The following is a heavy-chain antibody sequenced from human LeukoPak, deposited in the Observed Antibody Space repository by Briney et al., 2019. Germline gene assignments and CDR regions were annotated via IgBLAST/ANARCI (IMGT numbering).Heavy chain of an antibody. J-gene: IGHJ4*02. Sequence: GGSLRLSCAASGFTFDDYAMRWIRQAPGKGLEWVPGINWNGGKIGYADSVKGRFTISRDSAKSSLYLQMNTLRAEDMAFYYCAKALSSSFTGSSWEYWGQGTLVTVSS. D-gene: IGHD6-6*01. CDR2: INWNGGKI. CDR1: GFTFDDYA. CDR3: AKALSSSFTGSSWEY. V-gene: IGHV3-9*03.